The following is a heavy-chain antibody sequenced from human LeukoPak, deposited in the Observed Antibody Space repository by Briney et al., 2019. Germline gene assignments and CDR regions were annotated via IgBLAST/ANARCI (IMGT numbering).Heavy chain of an antibody. D-gene: IGHD5-18*01. CDR1: GFTFDDYA. CDR2: ISWNSGSI. V-gene: IGHV3-9*01. CDR3: ARSLDTAMVHFDY. Sequence: SLRLSCAASGFTFDDYAMHWVRQAPGKGLEWVSGISWNSGSIGYADSVKGRFTISRDNAKNSLYLQMNSLRAEDTAVYYCARSLDTAMVHFDYWGQGTLVTVSS. J-gene: IGHJ4*02.